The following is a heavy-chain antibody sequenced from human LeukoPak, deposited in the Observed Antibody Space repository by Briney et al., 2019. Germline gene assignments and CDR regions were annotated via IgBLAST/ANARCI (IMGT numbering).Heavy chain of an antibody. CDR3: AREEDVYGDYGGVFDY. J-gene: IGHJ4*02. D-gene: IGHD4-17*01. CDR2: IYYSGST. Sequence: SETLSLTCTVSGSSISSYYWSWIRQPPGKGLEWIGYIYYSGSTNYNPSLKSRVTISVDTSKNQFSLKLSSVTAADTAVYYCAREEDVYGDYGGVFDYWGQGTLVTVSS. CDR1: GSSISSYY. V-gene: IGHV4-59*01.